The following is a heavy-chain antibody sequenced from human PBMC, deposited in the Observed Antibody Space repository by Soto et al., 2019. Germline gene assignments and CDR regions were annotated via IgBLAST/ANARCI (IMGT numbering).Heavy chain of an antibody. J-gene: IGHJ4*02. CDR3: ARASSSWYTAYDY. D-gene: IGHD6-13*01. Sequence: SETLSLTCTVSGGSISSGGYYWSWIRHHPGKGLEWIGYIYYSGSTYYNPSLKSRVTISVDTSKNQFSLKLSSVTAADTAVYYCARASSSWYTAYDYWGQGTLVTVSS. V-gene: IGHV4-31*03. CDR2: IYYSGST. CDR1: GGSISSGGYY.